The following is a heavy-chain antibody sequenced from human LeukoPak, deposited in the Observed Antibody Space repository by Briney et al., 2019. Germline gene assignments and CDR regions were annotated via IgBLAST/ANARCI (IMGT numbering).Heavy chain of an antibody. J-gene: IGHJ3*02. CDR3: AKGYSYGHDAFDI. CDR2: IKQDGSEK. D-gene: IGHD5-18*01. Sequence: GGSLRLSCAASGFTFSSYWMSWVRQAPGKGLEWVANIKQDGSEKYYVDSVKGRFTISRDNSKNTLYLQMNSLRAEDTAVYYCAKGYSYGHDAFDIWGQGTMVTVSS. V-gene: IGHV3-7*03. CDR1: GFTFSSYW.